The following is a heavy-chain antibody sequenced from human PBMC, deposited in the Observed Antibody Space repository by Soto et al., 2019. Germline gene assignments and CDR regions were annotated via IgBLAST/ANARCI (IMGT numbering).Heavy chain of an antibody. CDR2: IYYSGST. V-gene: IGHV4-39*01. J-gene: IGHJ4*02. D-gene: IGHD2-2*01. CDR3: ATVVPRAAFDH. Sequence: SETLSLTCTVSGGSISSSSYYWGWIRQPPGKGLEWIGSIYYSGSTYYNPSLKSRVTISVDTSKNQFSLKLSSVTAADTAVYYCATVVPRAAFDHWGQGTLVTVSS. CDR1: GGSISSSSYY.